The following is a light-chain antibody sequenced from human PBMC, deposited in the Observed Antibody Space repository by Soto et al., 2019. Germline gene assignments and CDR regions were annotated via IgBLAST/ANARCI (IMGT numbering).Light chain of an antibody. CDR2: LNSDGSH. CDR1: SGHSSYA. CDR3: QNWGTGIQV. V-gene: IGLV4-69*01. J-gene: IGLJ3*02. Sequence: QLVLTQSPSASASLGASVKLTCTLSSGHSSYAIAWHQQQPEQGPRYLMKLNSDGSHSQGDGIPDRFSGSSSGAERYLTISSLQSEDEADYYCQNWGTGIQVFGGGTKLTVL.